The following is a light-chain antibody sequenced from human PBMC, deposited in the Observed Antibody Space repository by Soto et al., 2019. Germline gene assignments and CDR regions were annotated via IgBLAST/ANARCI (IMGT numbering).Light chain of an antibody. J-gene: IGLJ2*01. Sequence: QSALTQPASVSGSPGQSITISCTGTSSDVGAFNFVSWYQQHPGKAPKLIIYDVRNRPSGVSVRFSGSKSGNTASLTIYGLQADDQADYYCSSHTTSSPPVLFGGGTKVTVL. CDR1: SSDVGAFNF. CDR2: DVR. V-gene: IGLV2-14*03. CDR3: SSHTTSSPPVL.